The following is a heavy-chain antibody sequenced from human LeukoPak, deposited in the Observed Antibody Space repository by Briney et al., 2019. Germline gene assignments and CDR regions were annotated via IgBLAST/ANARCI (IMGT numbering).Heavy chain of an antibody. V-gene: IGHV4-30-4*01. Sequence: PSETLSLTCTVSGGSISSGDYYWSWIRQPPGKGLEWIGYIYYSGSTYYNPSLKSRVTISVDTSKNQFSLKLSSVTAADTAVYYCARGGKGQLVLGWGQGTLVTVSS. D-gene: IGHD6-13*01. CDR3: ARGGKGQLVLG. CDR1: GGSISSGDYY. CDR2: IYYSGST. J-gene: IGHJ4*02.